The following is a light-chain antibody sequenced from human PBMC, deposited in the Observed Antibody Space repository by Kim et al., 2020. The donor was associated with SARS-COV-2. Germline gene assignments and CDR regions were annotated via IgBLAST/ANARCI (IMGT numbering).Light chain of an antibody. V-gene: IGLV2-8*01. Sequence: QSALTQPPSASGSPGQSVTISCTGTSSDVGGYNYVSWYQQHPGKAPKLMIYEVSKRPSGVPDRFSGSKSGNTASLTVSGLQAEDEADYYCSSYAGSNNVVFGVGTQLTVL. CDR1: SSDVGGYNY. CDR3: SSYAGSNNVV. J-gene: IGLJ2*01. CDR2: EVS.